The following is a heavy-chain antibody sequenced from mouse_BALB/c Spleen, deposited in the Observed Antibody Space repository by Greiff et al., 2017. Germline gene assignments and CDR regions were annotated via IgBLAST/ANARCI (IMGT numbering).Heavy chain of an antibody. Sequence: DVQLQESGAELVKPGASVKLSCTASGFNIKDSYMHWVKQRPEQGLEWIGRIDPANGNTKYDPKFQGKATITAATSSNTAYLQLSSLTSEDTAVYYCAREQGAAWYAYWGQGTTVTVSA. CDR1: GFNIKDSY. CDR3: AREQGAAWYAY. CDR2: IDPANGNT. V-gene: IGHV14-3*02. J-gene: IGHJ3*01.